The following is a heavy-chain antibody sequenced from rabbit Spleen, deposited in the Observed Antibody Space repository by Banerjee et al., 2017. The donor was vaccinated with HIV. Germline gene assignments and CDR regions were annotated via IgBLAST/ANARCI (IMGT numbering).Heavy chain of an antibody. V-gene: IGHV1S45*01. J-gene: IGHJ4*01. CDR2: IYAGSSGST. CDR1: GFSFSGNSY. Sequence: QQQLEESGGGLVKPGGTLTLTCKASGFSFSGNSYMCWVRQAPGKGLEWIACIYAGSSGSTYYASWAKGRFTISKTSSTTVTLQMTSLTAADTATYFCARDANYDDFPEYFKLWGQGTLVTVS. CDR3: ARDANYDDFPEYFKL. D-gene: IGHD2-1*01.